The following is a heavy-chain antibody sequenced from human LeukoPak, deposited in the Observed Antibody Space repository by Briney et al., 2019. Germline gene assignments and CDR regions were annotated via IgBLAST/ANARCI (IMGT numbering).Heavy chain of an antibody. Sequence: PSETLSLTCAVYGGSCSGYYWSWIRQPPGKGLEWIGEINHSGSTNYNPSLKSRVTISVDTSKNQFSLKRSSVTAADTAVYYCARMPPSSSSFDYWGQGTLVTVSS. V-gene: IGHV4-34*01. CDR2: INHSGST. D-gene: IGHD6-6*01. CDR3: ARMPPSSSSFDY. J-gene: IGHJ4*02. CDR1: GGSCSGYY.